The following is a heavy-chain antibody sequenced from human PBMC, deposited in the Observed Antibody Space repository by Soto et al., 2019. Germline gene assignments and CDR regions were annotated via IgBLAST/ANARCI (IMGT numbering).Heavy chain of an antibody. D-gene: IGHD3-16*02. V-gene: IGHV3-53*01. CDR1: GFTVSSNY. CDR2: IYSGGST. CDR3: ARTDKVIVAFDI. J-gene: IGHJ3*02. Sequence: HPGGSLRLSCAASGFTVSSNYMSWVRQAPGKGLEWVSVIYSGGSTYYADSVKGRFTISRDNSKNTLYLQMNSLRAEDTAVYYCARTDKVIVAFDIWGQGTMVTVSS.